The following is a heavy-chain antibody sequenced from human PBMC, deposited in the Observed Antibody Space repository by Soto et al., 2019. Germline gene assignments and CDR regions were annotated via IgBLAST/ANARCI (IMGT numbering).Heavy chain of an antibody. V-gene: IGHV4-59*12. CDR1: GGSISSYH. CDR3: ARASGYSNGWGNYYYYMDV. J-gene: IGHJ6*03. Sequence: PSETLSLTCTVSGGSISSYHWNWIRQPPGKGLEWIGEINYSESTNYNPSLQSRVAISVDTSKNQFSLKLTSVTAADTAVYYCARASGYSNGWGNYYYYMDVWGKGTTVTVSS. CDR2: INYSEST. D-gene: IGHD6-19*01.